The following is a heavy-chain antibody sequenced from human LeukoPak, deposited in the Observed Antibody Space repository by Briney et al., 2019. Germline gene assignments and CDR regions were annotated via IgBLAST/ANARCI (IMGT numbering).Heavy chain of an antibody. Sequence: GGSLRLSCAASGFTFSSYGMHCVRQAPGTGLEWVAFIRYDGSNKYYAASVKGRFTISRDNSKNTLYLQMNSLRAEDTAAYYCAKALGYCSGGSCYSGYYYYMDVWGKGTTVTVSS. D-gene: IGHD2-15*01. J-gene: IGHJ6*03. CDR1: GFTFSSYG. CDR3: AKALGYCSGGSCYSGYYYYMDV. V-gene: IGHV3-30*02. CDR2: IRYDGSNK.